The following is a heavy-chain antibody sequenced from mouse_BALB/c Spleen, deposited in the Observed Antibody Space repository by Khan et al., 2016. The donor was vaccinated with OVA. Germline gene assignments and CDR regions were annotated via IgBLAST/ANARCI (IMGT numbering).Heavy chain of an antibody. V-gene: IGHV3-2*02. CDR2: ISYSGRT. D-gene: IGHD1-1*01. CDR1: GYSITSDYA. Sequence: EVQLQESGPGLVKPSQSLSLTCTVTGYSITSDYAWNWIRQFPGNKLEWMGYISYSGRTSYNPSLKSRISITRDTSKTQSFLQLNSVTTEDTATYYWARSVTITTVVATDFDYWGQGTTLTVSS. CDR3: ARSVTITTVVATDFDY. J-gene: IGHJ2*01.